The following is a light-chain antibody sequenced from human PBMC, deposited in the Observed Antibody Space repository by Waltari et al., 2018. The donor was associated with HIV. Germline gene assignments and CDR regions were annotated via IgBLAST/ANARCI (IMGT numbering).Light chain of an antibody. CDR1: SSDAGCYNL. Sequence: QSALTQPASVSGSPGQSITISCTGTSSDAGCYNLVSWYQKHPGKAPKLMIYEVNKRPSGVSNRFSGSKSGNTASLTISGLQAEDEADYYCCSYAGSSSYVFGSGTKVTVL. J-gene: IGLJ1*01. CDR3: CSYAGSSSYV. CDR2: EVN. V-gene: IGLV2-23*02.